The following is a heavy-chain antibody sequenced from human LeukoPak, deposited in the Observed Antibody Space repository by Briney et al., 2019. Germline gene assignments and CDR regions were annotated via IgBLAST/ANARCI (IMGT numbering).Heavy chain of an antibody. Sequence: SETLSLTCTVSGGSISNYYWSWIRQPPGKGLEWIGHIYSTGSTTYSPSLKSRVIMSADTSKNQFSLKVTSVTAADTAVYYCVRHRSEGSCPLDSWGQGALVTVSS. CDR1: GGSISNYY. CDR3: VRHRSEGSCPLDS. J-gene: IGHJ4*02. CDR2: IYSTGST. V-gene: IGHV4-59*08.